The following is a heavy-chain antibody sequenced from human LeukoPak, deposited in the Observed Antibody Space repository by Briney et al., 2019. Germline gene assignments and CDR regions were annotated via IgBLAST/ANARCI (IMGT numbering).Heavy chain of an antibody. CDR2: INTNTGNP. J-gene: IGHJ4*02. CDR1: GYTFTSYA. Sequence: ASVKVSCKASGYTFTSYAMNWVRQAPGQGLEWMGWINTNTGNPTYAQGFTGRFVFSLDTSVSTAYLQISSLKAEDTAVYYCARVGLNQLLYGFDYWGQGTLVTVSS. V-gene: IGHV7-4-1*02. D-gene: IGHD2-2*02. CDR3: ARVGLNQLLYGFDY.